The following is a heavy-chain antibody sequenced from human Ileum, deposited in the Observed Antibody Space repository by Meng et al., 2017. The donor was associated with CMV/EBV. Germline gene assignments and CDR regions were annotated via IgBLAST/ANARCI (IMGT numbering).Heavy chain of an antibody. CDR3: ARSAEWKPYYFDY. Sequence: CAASGFNFSDYYMSWIPQDPGKGLEWLSYISGSGRTIYYADSVKGRFTISRDNAKNSLLLQMNSLSAEDTAVYYCARSAEWKPYYFDYWGQGTLVTVSS. D-gene: IGHD3-3*01. CDR1: GFNFSDYY. V-gene: IGHV3-11*04. J-gene: IGHJ4*02. CDR2: ISGSGRTI.